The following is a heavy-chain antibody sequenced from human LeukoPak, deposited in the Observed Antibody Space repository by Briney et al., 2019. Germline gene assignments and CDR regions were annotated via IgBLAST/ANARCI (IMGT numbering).Heavy chain of an antibody. D-gene: IGHD1-20*01. CDR1: GGTFSSYA. Sequence: SVKVSCKASGGTFSSYAISWVRQAPGQGLERMGRIIPIFGTANYAQKFQGRVTITTDESTSTAYMELSSLRSEDTAVYYCARDLNWKYFDYWGQGTLVTVSS. J-gene: IGHJ4*02. CDR2: IIPIFGTA. CDR3: ARDLNWKYFDY. V-gene: IGHV1-69*05.